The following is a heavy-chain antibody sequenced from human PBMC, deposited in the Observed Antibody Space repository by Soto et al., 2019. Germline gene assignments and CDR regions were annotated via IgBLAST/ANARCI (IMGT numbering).Heavy chain of an antibody. J-gene: IGHJ5*02. Sequence: PGESLTISCKGSGYRFTSYWIGWVRQMPGKGLERMGIVYPGDSDTRCSPSFQGQVTISADKSISTAYLQWSSLKASDTAMYYFARQGDSSIADNWFDPWGQGTLVTVSS. CDR2: VYPGDSDT. V-gene: IGHV5-51*01. D-gene: IGHD6-6*01. CDR3: ARQGDSSIADNWFDP. CDR1: GYRFTSYW.